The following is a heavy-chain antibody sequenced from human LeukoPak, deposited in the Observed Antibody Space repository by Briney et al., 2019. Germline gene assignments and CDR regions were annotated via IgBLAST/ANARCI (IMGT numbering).Heavy chain of an antibody. D-gene: IGHD3-22*01. CDR2: INPNSGGT. V-gene: IGHV1-2*02. Sequence: ASVKVSCKASGYTFTGYYMHWVRQAPGQGLEWMGWINPNSGGTNYAQKFQGRVTMTRDTSISTAYMELSRLRSDDTAVYYCARDFRTYCYDSSGYGDYWGQGTLVTVSS. J-gene: IGHJ4*02. CDR1: GYTFTGYY. CDR3: ARDFRTYCYDSSGYGDY.